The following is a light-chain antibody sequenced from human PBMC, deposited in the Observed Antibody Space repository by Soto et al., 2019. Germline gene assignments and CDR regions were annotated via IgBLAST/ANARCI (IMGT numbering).Light chain of an antibody. Sequence: QSVLTQPPSASGSPGQSVTISCTGTSSDVGGYNYVSWYQQHPGKAPKLMIYEVTKRPSGVPDRFSGSKSGNTASLTVSGLRAEDEADNYSYSYAGSNRVFGPGTKLTVL. V-gene: IGLV2-8*01. CDR3: YSYAGSNRV. CDR2: EVT. CDR1: SSDVGGYNY. J-gene: IGLJ1*01.